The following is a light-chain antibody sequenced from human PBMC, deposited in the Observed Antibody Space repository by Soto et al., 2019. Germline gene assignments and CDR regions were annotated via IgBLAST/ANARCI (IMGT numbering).Light chain of an antibody. J-gene: IGKJ2*01. CDR1: QCISSW. CDR3: LQSNSFPHT. CDR2: AAY. Sequence: DIQITQSPSSVSASVGDRVTINGRASQCISSWLAWYQQKPGKVPKLLIYAAYSLQSGFPSRFSGSGSGTDFTLTISSLQPEDFATYYCLQSNSFPHTFGQGTKLEIK. V-gene: IGKV1-12*01.